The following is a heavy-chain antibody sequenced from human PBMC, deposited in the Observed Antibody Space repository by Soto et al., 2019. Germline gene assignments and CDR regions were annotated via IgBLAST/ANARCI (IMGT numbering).Heavy chain of an antibody. V-gene: IGHV4-59*08. CDR2: FYYSGST. CDR1: GASIDDNY. Sequence: SETLSLTCAVSGASIDDNYWSWIRQSPGKGLEWIGCFYYSGSTTYNPSPASRVTMSVDTSKNQFSLKLTSVTAADTAVYYCAKVYYSSGKYEYYFNYWGPGTLVTVAS. CDR3: AKVYYSSGKYEYYFNY. D-gene: IGHD3-10*01. J-gene: IGHJ4*02.